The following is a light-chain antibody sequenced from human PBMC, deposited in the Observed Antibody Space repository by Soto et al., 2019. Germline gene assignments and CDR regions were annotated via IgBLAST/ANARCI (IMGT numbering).Light chain of an antibody. CDR1: QSISSY. CDR3: QQYNNWPRT. CDR2: DAS. J-gene: IGKJ1*01. V-gene: IGKV1-33*01. Sequence: DTQMTQSPSTLSASVGDRVTITCRASQSISSYLNWYQQKPGKAPKLLISDASTLETGVPSRFSGSGSGTEFTLTISSLQSEDFAVYYCQQYNNWPRTFGQGTKVDIK.